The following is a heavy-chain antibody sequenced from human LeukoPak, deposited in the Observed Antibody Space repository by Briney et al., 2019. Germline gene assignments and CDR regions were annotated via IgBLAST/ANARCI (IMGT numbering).Heavy chain of an antibody. Sequence: GGSLRLSCAASGFTFSSYGMSWVRQAPGKGLEWVANIKQDGSEKYYVDSVKGRFTISRDNAKNSLYLQMNSLRAEDTAVYYCARDFRLRSGYYLPYYYYYMDVWGKGTTVTVSS. CDR2: IKQDGSEK. D-gene: IGHD3-3*01. J-gene: IGHJ6*03. CDR3: ARDFRLRSGYYLPYYYYYMDV. V-gene: IGHV3-7*01. CDR1: GFTFSSYG.